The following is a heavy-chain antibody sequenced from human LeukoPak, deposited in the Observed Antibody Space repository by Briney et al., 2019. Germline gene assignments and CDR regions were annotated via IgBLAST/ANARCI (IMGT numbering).Heavy chain of an antibody. Sequence: GGSLRLSCAASGFTFSDYYMSWIRQALGKGLEWVSYISSSGSTIYYADSVKGRFTISRDNAKNSLYLQMNSLRAEDTAVYYCASPGEAAPGSVQHWGQGTLVTVSS. D-gene: IGHD6-6*01. V-gene: IGHV3-11*01. CDR2: ISSSGSTI. CDR1: GFTFSDYY. J-gene: IGHJ1*01. CDR3: ASPGEAAPGSVQH.